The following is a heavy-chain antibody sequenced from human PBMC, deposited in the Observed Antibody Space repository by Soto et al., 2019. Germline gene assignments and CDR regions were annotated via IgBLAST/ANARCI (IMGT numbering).Heavy chain of an antibody. Sequence: QVQLQESGPGLVKPSQTLSLTCTVSGGSISSGDYYWSWIRQPPGKGLEWIGYIYYSGSTYYNPSRKSRVTISVDPSKNQCSLKLRSVTAADTAVYYCASNSYGYTLYDYWGQGTLVTVSS. J-gene: IGHJ4*02. CDR3: ASNSYGYTLYDY. CDR1: GGSISSGDYY. D-gene: IGHD5-18*01. V-gene: IGHV4-30-4*01. CDR2: IYYSGST.